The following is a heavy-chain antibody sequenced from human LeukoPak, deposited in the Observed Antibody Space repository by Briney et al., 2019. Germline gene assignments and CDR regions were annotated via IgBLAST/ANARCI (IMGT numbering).Heavy chain of an antibody. CDR1: GFTFSSYA. J-gene: IGHJ4*02. D-gene: IGHD6-19*01. V-gene: IGHV3-23*01. CDR2: ISGSGGST. Sequence: TGGSLRLSCAASGFTFSSYAMSWVRQAPGKGLEWVSAISGSGGSTYYADSVKGRFTISRDNSKNTLYLQMNSLRAEDTAVYYCAKDSSQFYSSGWYGDDWGQGTLVTVSS. CDR3: AKDSSQFYSSGWYGDD.